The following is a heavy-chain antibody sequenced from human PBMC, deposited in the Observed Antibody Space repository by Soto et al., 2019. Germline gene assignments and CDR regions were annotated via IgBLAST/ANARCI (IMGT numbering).Heavy chain of an antibody. CDR2: IKSKTDGGTT. J-gene: IGHJ6*03. CDR3: NGQQLEYYYYYYYMDV. V-gene: IGHV3-15*01. Sequence: GGSLRLSCAASGFTFSNAWMSWVRQAPGKGLEWVGRIKSKTDGGTTDYAAPVKGRFTISRDDSKNTLYLQMNSLKTEDTAVYYCNGQQLEYYYYYYYMDVWGKGTTVTVSS. CDR1: GFTFSNAW. D-gene: IGHD6-13*01.